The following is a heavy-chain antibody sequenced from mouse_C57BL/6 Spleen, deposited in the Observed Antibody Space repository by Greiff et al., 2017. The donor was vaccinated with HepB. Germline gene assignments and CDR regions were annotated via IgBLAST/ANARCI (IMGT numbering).Heavy chain of an antibody. CDR3: AREGIYDGSSFDY. CDR2: INPGSGGT. V-gene: IGHV1-54*01. Sequence: QVQLQQSGAELVRPGTSVKVSCKASGYAFTNYLIEWVKQRPGQGLEWIGVINPGSGGTNYNEKFKGKATLTADKSSSTAYMQLSSLTSEDSAVYFCAREGIYDGSSFDYWGQGTTLTFSS. J-gene: IGHJ2*01. D-gene: IGHD2-3*01. CDR1: GYAFTNYL.